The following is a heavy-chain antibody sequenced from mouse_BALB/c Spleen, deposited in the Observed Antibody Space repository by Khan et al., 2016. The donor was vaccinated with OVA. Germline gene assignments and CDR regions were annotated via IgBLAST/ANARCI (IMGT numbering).Heavy chain of an antibody. CDR3: ERHDYDGITY. Sequence: EVELVESGGGLVQPGGSLKLSCAPSGFTFSDYYMYWVRQTPEKRLEWVAYISYGGGTTSYLDTVKGRFPVSRDNAKNTLYQEMSRLRSEDTARYFCERHDYDGITYWGQGTLVTVSA. J-gene: IGHJ3*01. V-gene: IGHV5-12*01. CDR2: ISYGGGTT. D-gene: IGHD2-4*01. CDR1: GFTFSDYY.